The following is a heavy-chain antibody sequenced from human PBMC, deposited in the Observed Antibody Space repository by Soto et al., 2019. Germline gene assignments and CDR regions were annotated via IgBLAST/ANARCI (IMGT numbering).Heavy chain of an antibody. CDR2: IWYDGSNK. CDR1: GFAFSTYG. Sequence: QVQLVESGGGVVQPGRSLRLSCLASGFAFSTYGIHWVRQAPGKGLEWVAVIWYDGSNKYYADSVKGRFTISRDNSKNTLYLQLESLRAEDTAVYYCATAVGPYDYWGQGTLVTVSS. J-gene: IGHJ4*02. CDR3: ATAVGPYDY. V-gene: IGHV3-33*01. D-gene: IGHD1-26*01.